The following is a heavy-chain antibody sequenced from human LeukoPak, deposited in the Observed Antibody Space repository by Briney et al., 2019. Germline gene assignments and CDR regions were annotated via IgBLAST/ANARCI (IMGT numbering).Heavy chain of an antibody. CDR3: AKASDHYYYYYMDV. J-gene: IGHJ6*03. CDR1: GFTFDDYA. V-gene: IGHV3-9*03. CDR2: ISWNSGSI. Sequence: TGRSLRLSCAASGFTFDDYAMHWVRQAPGKGLEWVSGISWNSGSIGYADSVKGRFTISRDNAKNSLYLQMNSLRAEDMALYYCAKASDHYYYYYMDVWGKGTTVTVSS.